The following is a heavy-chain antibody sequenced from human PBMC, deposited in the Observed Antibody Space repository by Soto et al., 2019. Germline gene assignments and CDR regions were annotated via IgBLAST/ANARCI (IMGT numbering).Heavy chain of an antibody. J-gene: IGHJ4*02. CDR3: ARARLRKYYFDY. Sequence: QVQLQQWGAGLLKPSETLSLTCAVYGGSFSSYYWSWIRQPPGKGLEWIGEINHSGSTNYNPSLKSRVTISVDTSKNQFSLKLSSVTAADTAVYHCARARLRKYYFDYWGQGTLVTVSS. V-gene: IGHV4-34*01. D-gene: IGHD5-12*01. CDR1: GGSFSSYY. CDR2: INHSGST.